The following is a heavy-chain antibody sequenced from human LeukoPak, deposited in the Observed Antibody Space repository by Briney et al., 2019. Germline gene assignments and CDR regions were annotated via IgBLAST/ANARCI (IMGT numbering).Heavy chain of an antibody. CDR2: ISAYNGNT. J-gene: IGHJ5*02. D-gene: IGHD5-24*01. CDR3: ARAWLGLTGDGYTADNWFDP. V-gene: IGHV1-18*01. Sequence: ASVKVSCKASGYIFTSYGISWVRQAPGQGLEWMGWISAYNGNTNYAQKLQGRVTMTTDTSTSKAYMELRSLRSDDTAVYYCARAWLGLTGDGYTADNWFDPWGQGTLVTVYS. CDR1: GYIFTSYG.